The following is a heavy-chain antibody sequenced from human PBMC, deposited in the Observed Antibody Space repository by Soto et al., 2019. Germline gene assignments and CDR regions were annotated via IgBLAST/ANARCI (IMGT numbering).Heavy chain of an antibody. CDR3: ARDSYYDFWSGYQYYYYGMDV. CDR1: GGSISSYY. V-gene: IGHV4-4*07. Sequence: SETLSLTCTVSGGSISSYYWSWIRQPAGKGLEWIGRIYTSGGTNYNPSLKSRVTMSVDTSKNQFSLKLSSVTAADTAVYYCARDSYYDFWSGYQYYYYGMDVWGQGTTVTVSS. J-gene: IGHJ6*02. D-gene: IGHD3-3*01. CDR2: IYTSGGT.